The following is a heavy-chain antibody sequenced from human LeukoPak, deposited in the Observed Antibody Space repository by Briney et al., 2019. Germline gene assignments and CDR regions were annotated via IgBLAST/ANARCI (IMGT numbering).Heavy chain of an antibody. V-gene: IGHV3-21*01. Sequence: GGSLRLSCAASGFTFSSYRMNWVRQAPRKGLECVSSISSSSSYIYYADSVKGRFTISRDNAKNSLYLQMNSLRAEDTAVYYCAELGITMIGGVWGKGTTVTISS. J-gene: IGHJ6*04. CDR1: GFTFSSYR. D-gene: IGHD3-10*02. CDR3: AELGITMIGGV. CDR2: ISSSSSYI.